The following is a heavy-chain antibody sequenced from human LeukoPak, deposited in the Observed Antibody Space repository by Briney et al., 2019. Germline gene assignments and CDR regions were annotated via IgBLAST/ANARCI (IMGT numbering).Heavy chain of an antibody. D-gene: IGHD3-10*01. CDR3: ARTYYYASGAFDI. Sequence: PSETLSLTCTVSGGSISSYYWSWIRQPPGKGLEWIGYIYYSGSTNYNPSLESRVTISVDTSKNQFSLKLSSVTAADTAVYYCARTYYYASGAFDIWGQGTMVTVSS. CDR2: IYYSGST. V-gene: IGHV4-59*01. J-gene: IGHJ3*02. CDR1: GGSISSYY.